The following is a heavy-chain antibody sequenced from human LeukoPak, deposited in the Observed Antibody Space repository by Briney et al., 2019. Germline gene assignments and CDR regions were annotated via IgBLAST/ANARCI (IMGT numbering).Heavy chain of an antibody. J-gene: IGHJ4*02. CDR3: ARGKYGGYFIDY. CDR1: GFTFTTHW. D-gene: IGHD5-12*01. CDR2: IKPDGSDT. Sequence: PGGSLRLSCGASGFTFTTHWIHWVRQAPGKGLVWVSRIKPDGSDTNYAGSVKGRFTISRDNAKNTVYLQMNSLRAEDTAVYYCARGKYGGYFIDYWGQGTLVTVSS. V-gene: IGHV3-74*01.